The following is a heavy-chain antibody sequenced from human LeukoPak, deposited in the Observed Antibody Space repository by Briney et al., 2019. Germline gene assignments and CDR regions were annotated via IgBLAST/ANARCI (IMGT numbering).Heavy chain of an antibody. V-gene: IGHV5-51*01. CDR3: ARVRYSGYDQADY. CDR2: IDPGDSDT. J-gene: IGHJ4*02. Sequence: GESLKISCKGSGYSFTSHWIGWVRQMSGKGLEWMGIIDPGDSDTRYSPSLQGQVTISADKSISTAYLQWSSLKASDTGINYCARVRYSGYDQADYWGQGTLVTVSS. CDR1: GYSFTSHW. D-gene: IGHD5-12*01.